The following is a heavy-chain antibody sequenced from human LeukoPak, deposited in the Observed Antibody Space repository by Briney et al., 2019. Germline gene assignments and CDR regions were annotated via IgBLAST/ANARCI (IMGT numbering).Heavy chain of an antibody. Sequence: GGSLRLSCVASGFTFDDYAMHWVRQAPGKGLEWVSGISWNSGSIGYADSVKGRFTISRDNAKNSLYLQMNSLRAEDTALYYCAQPEVNYDSSGYPTYYFDYWGQGTLVTVSS. CDR2: ISWNSGSI. CDR1: GFTFDDYA. D-gene: IGHD3-22*01. V-gene: IGHV3-9*01. CDR3: AQPEVNYDSSGYPTYYFDY. J-gene: IGHJ4*02.